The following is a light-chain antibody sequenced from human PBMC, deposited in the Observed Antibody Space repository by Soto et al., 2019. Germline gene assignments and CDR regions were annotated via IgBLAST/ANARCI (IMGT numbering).Light chain of an antibody. V-gene: IGKV3-20*01. CDR2: ATS. J-gene: IGKJ1*01. Sequence: DIVMTQSPLSLPVTPGEPASISCRSSQSLLHSNGYNYLAWYQQKPVQAPRLLIYATSSRATGIPDRFSGSGSGTDFTLTISRLEPQDFAVYYCQQYGRSGTFGQGTKVDIK. CDR1: QSLLHSNGYNY. CDR3: QQYGRSGT.